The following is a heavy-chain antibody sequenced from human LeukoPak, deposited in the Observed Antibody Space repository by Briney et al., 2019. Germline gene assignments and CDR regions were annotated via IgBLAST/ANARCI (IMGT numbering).Heavy chain of an antibody. D-gene: IGHD3-9*01. CDR2: ISYDGSNK. V-gene: IGHV3-30*18. Sequence: PGGSLRLSCAASGFTFSSYGMHWVRQAPGKGLEWVAVISYDGSNKYYADSVKGRFTISRDNSENTLYLQMNSLRAEDTAVYYCAKTRILTYYDILTVPGSPDYYYYMDVWGKRTTVTVSS. CDR1: GFTFSSYG. J-gene: IGHJ6*03. CDR3: AKTRILTYYDILTVPGSPDYYYYMDV.